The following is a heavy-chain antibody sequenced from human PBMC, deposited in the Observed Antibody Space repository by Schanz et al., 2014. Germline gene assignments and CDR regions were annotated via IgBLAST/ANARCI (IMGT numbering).Heavy chain of an antibody. V-gene: IGHV3-11*06. CDR2: ISDSGTYT. D-gene: IGHD3-3*01. Sequence: QVQVVQSGGGLVKPGGSLRLSCAASGFVFGDYYMTWIRQAPGKGLEWLSYISDSGTYTNYADSVKGRFTISRDNAKSSLYLQMNSLRVEDTAVYYCVRDSFFAFDYWGQGTLLTVSS. J-gene: IGHJ4*02. CDR1: GFVFGDYY. CDR3: VRDSFFAFDY.